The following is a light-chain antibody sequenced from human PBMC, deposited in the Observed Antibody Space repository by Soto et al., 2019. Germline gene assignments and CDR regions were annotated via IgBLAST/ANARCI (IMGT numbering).Light chain of an antibody. CDR2: KAS. J-gene: IGKJ1*01. Sequence: DIQMTQSPSTLSASVGDRVTITCRASQSNSSWLAWYQQKPGKAPKLLIYKASSLESGVPSRFSGSGSGTEFTLTISSLQPDDFATYYCLQYHSYPRTFGQGTKVEIK. CDR3: LQYHSYPRT. CDR1: QSNSSW. V-gene: IGKV1-5*03.